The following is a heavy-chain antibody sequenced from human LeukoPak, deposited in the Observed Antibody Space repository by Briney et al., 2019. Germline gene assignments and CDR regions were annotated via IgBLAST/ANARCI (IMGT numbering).Heavy chain of an antibody. CDR1: GFTVSSNY. D-gene: IGHD5-12*01. Sequence: GGSLRLSCAASGFTVSSNYMSWVRQAPGKGLEWVSAISDSGGSTYYADSVKGRFTISRDNSKNTLYLQMNSLRAEDTAVYYCLAWLRLFDYWGQGTLVTVSS. CDR3: LAWLRLFDY. V-gene: IGHV3-23*01. CDR2: ISDSGGST. J-gene: IGHJ4*02.